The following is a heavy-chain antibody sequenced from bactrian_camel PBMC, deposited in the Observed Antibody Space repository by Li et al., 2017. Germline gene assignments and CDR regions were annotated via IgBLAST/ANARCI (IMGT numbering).Heavy chain of an antibody. CDR3: AISDTCAALHLGY. CDR2: IYPGDNIR. Sequence: HVQLVESGGGSVQAGGSLRLSCVASGDTHGSYCLGWFRQAPGKEREGVAVIYPGDNIRRYADSVKGRFTISRDTANTVYLRMNSLKFEDTAVYYCAISDTCAALHLGYWGQGTQVTVS. J-gene: IGHJ6*01. D-gene: IGHD1*01. V-gene: IGHV3S1*01. CDR1: GDTHGSYC.